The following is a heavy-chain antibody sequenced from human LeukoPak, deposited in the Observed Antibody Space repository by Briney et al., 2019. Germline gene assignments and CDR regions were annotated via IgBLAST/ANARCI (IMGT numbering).Heavy chain of an antibody. Sequence: GASVKVSCKASGYTFTGYYMHWVRQAPGQGLEWMGWINPNSGGTNYAQKFQGRVTMTRDTSISTVYMELSSLRSEDTAVYYCARDAGGPYINSSEWFDPWGQGTLVTVSS. J-gene: IGHJ5*02. CDR3: ARDAGGPYINSSEWFDP. D-gene: IGHD6-6*01. CDR1: GYTFTGYY. V-gene: IGHV1-2*02. CDR2: INPNSGGT.